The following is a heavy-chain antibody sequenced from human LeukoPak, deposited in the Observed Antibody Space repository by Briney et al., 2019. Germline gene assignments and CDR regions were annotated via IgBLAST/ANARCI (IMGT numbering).Heavy chain of an antibody. CDR3: ARSRDYGTDYYFDY. V-gene: IGHV5-51*01. J-gene: IGHJ4*02. Sequence: GESLKISCKGSGYTFTSYWLGWVRQMPGKGLEWMGIIYPGDSDTRYSPSFRGQVTISADKSISTAFLQWSSLKASDTAMYYCARSRDYGTDYYFDYWGQGTLVTVSS. CDR1: GYTFTSYW. CDR2: IYPGDSDT. D-gene: IGHD4-17*01.